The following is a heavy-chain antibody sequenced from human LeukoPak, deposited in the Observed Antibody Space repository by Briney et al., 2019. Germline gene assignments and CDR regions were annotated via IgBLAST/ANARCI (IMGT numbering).Heavy chain of an antibody. CDR2: ISNTGSTI. CDR3: AGFRGSISRYYYYMDV. CDR1: GFTFSSYS. D-gene: IGHD6-6*01. J-gene: IGHJ6*03. Sequence: PGGSLRLSCAASGFTFSSYSMNWVRHAPGKGLEWVSYISNTGSTIYYGDSVRGRFTISRDNAKNSLYLQMNSLRAEDTAVYHCAGFRGSISRYYYYMDVWGKGTTVTVSS. V-gene: IGHV3-48*01.